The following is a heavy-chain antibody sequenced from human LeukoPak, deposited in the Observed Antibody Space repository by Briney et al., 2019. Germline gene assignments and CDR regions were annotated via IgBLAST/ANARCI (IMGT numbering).Heavy chain of an antibody. V-gene: IGHV4-39*01. CDR1: GGSIRSTNYY. D-gene: IGHD1-26*01. CDR2: IYHSGST. CDR3: ARHRVVGTTRGRGFDS. J-gene: IGHJ5*01. Sequence: SETLSLTCTVSGGSIRSTNYYWSWIRQDPAKGLEWIGYIYHSGSTSYNPSLKSRVIISKDTSKDQASLRLSSVTVADTAVYYCARHRVVGTTRGRGFDSWGQGTLVIVSS.